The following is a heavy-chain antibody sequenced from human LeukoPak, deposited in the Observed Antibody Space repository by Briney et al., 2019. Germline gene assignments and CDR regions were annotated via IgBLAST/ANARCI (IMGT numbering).Heavy chain of an antibody. D-gene: IGHD3-9*01. CDR1: GFSFSSYA. CDR3: ARDWYDNSDAFDI. V-gene: IGHV3-21*06. J-gene: IGHJ3*02. Sequence: GGSLRLSCAASGFSFSSYAMNWVRQAPGEGLEWVSSISSSSSYIYYADSVKGRFTISRDNAKNSLYLQMNSLRAEDTAVYYCARDWYDNSDAFDIWGLGTLVTVSS. CDR2: ISSSSSYI.